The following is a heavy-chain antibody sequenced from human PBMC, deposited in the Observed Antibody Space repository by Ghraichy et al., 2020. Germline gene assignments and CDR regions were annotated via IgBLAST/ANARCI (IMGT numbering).Heavy chain of an antibody. Sequence: SETLSLTCAVYGGSFSGYYWSWIRQPPGKGLEWIGEINHSGSTNYNPSLKSRVTISVDTSKNQFSLKLSSVTAADTAVYYCARGDCSGGSCYPRRSNWFDPWGQGTLVTVSS. CDR1: GGSFSGYY. V-gene: IGHV4-34*01. CDR3: ARGDCSGGSCYPRRSNWFDP. J-gene: IGHJ5*02. CDR2: INHSGST. D-gene: IGHD2-15*01.